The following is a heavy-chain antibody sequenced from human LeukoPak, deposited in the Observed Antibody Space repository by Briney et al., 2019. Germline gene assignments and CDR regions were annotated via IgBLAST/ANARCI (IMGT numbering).Heavy chain of an antibody. CDR3: ARGHSSSPGAFDI. J-gene: IGHJ3*02. Sequence: PSETLSLTCTVSGGSISSYYWSWIRQHPGKGLEWIGYIFYTGSTYYNPSLKSRVTISVDTSENQFSLKVSSLTAADTAVYFCARGHSSSPGAFDIWGQGTMVIVSS. CDR1: GGSISSYY. V-gene: IGHV4-59*06. CDR2: IFYTGST. D-gene: IGHD6-13*01.